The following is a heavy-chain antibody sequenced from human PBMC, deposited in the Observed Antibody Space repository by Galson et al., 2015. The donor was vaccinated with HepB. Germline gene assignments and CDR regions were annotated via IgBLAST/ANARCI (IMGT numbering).Heavy chain of an antibody. V-gene: IGHV1-69*13. Sequence: SVKVSCKASGGTFSSYSITWVRQAPGQGLEWMGGIIPIFGTANYAQKFQGRVTITADESTSTAYMELSSLRSEDTAVYYCARGFYGSGSYRYHFDYWGQGTLVTVSS. CDR1: GGTFSSYS. D-gene: IGHD3-10*01. CDR3: ARGFYGSGSYRYHFDY. CDR2: IIPIFGTA. J-gene: IGHJ4*02.